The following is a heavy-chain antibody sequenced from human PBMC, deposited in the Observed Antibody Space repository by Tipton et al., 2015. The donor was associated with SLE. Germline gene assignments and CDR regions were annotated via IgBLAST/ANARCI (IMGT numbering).Heavy chain of an antibody. D-gene: IGHD2-21*02. CDR3: ARMASDSDAFDV. Sequence: LRLSCTVSGASIRSGEYFWSWLRQHPGKGLEWIGHIHHSGITSYKPSLKSRLTISIDTARNQFFLNLRSVTAADAAVYYCARMASDSDAFDVWRQGRIVTVSS. CDR1: GASIRSGEYF. CDR2: IHHSGIT. J-gene: IGHJ3*01. V-gene: IGHV4-31*02.